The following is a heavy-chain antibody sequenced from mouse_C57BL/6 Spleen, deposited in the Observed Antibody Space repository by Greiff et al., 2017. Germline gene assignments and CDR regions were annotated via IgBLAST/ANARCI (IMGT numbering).Heavy chain of an antibody. CDR2: IDPENGDT. J-gene: IGHJ2*01. V-gene: IGHV14-4*01. Sequence: EVMLVESGAELVRPGASVKLSCTASGFNIKDDYMHWVKQRPEQGLEWIGWIDPENGDTEYASKFQGKATITADTSSNTAYLQLSSLTSEDTAVYYCTTGKFDYWGQGTTLTVSS. CDR1: GFNIKDDY. CDR3: TTGKFDY.